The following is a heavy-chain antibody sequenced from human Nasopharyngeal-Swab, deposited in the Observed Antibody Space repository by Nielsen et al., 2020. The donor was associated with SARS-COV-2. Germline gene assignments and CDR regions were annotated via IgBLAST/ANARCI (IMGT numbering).Heavy chain of an antibody. J-gene: IGHJ4*02. V-gene: IGHV1-46*01. CDR2: INPSGGST. CDR1: GYTFTSYY. CDR3: ASRYCTNGVCYVDY. D-gene: IGHD2-8*01. Sequence: ASVKVSCKASGYTFTSYYMHWVRQAPGQGLEWMGIINPSGGSTSYAQKFQGRVTMTRDTSISTAYMELSRLRSDDTAVYYCASRYCTNGVCYVDYWGQGTLVTVSS.